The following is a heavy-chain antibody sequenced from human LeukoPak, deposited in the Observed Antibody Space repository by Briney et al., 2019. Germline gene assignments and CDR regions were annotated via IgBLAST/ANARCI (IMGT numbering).Heavy chain of an antibody. CDR3: ARAGTGFHDY. D-gene: IGHD7-27*01. CDR2: TYYRSKWLY. CDR1: GDSVSSNSAT. V-gene: IGHV6-1*01. Sequence: SQTLSLTCAISGDSVSSNSATWHWLRQSPSRGLEWLGRTYYRSKWLYDYAVSVKSRITINPDASKNQFSLQLNSVTPEDTAVYYCARAGTGFHDYWGQGLLVTVSS. J-gene: IGHJ4*02.